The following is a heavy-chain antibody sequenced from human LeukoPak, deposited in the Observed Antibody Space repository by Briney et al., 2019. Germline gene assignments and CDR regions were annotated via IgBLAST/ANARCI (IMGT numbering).Heavy chain of an antibody. CDR1: GGSISSGSYY. CDR3: ARDRQGYSGSPYYYYYYYMDV. V-gene: IGHV4-61*02. J-gene: IGHJ6*03. D-gene: IGHD3-10*01. Sequence: SETLSLTCTVSGGSISSGSYYWSWIRQPAGKGLEWIGRIYTSGSTNYNPSLKSRVTISVDTSKNEISLKLSSVTAADTAVYYCARDRQGYSGSPYYYYYYYMDVWGKGTTVTISS. CDR2: IYTSGST.